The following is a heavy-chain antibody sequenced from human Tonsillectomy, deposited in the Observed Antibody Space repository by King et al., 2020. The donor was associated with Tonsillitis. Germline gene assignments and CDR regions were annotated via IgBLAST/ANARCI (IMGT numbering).Heavy chain of an antibody. CDR1: GGSISSYY. CDR2: IYYSGST. CDR3: ARPYYDSSGYASDAFDI. V-gene: IGHV4-59*01. Sequence: QVQLQESGPGLVKPSETLSLTCTVSGGSISSYYWSWIRQPPGKGLEWIGYIYYSGSTNYNPSLKSRVTIPVDTSKNQFSLKLSSVTAADTAVYYCARPYYDSSGYASDAFDIWGQGTMVTVSS. J-gene: IGHJ3*02. D-gene: IGHD3-22*01.